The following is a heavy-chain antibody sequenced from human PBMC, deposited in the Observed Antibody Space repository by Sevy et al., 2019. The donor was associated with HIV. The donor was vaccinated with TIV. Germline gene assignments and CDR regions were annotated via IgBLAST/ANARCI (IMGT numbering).Heavy chain of an antibody. CDR1: GFAFNDFA. D-gene: IGHD2-15*01. CDR2: ISYDGRKK. V-gene: IGHV3-30*04. CDR3: ATASLWRDSGVSHPSFDS. Sequence: GGSLRLSCAASGFAFNDFAMNWLRQLPGKGLEWVAIISYDGRKKLYADSVKGRFTISRDNSKNVVYLQMNSLRPEDKTVYFCATASLWRDSGVSHPSFDSWGKGTLVSVSS. J-gene: IGHJ4*02.